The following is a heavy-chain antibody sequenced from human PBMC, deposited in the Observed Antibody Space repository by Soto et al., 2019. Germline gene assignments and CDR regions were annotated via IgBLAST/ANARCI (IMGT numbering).Heavy chain of an antibody. V-gene: IGHV1-46*03. CDR1: GYTFTSYY. D-gene: IGHD2-15*01. CDR2: INPSGGST. J-gene: IGHJ4*02. Sequence: ASVKVSCKASGYTFTSYYMHWVRQAPGQGLEWMGIINPSGGSTSYAQKFQGRVTMTRDTSTSTVYMELSSLRSEDTAVYYCARGGSGYCSGGSCYDAFDYWGQGTLVTVSS. CDR3: ARGGSGYCSGGSCYDAFDY.